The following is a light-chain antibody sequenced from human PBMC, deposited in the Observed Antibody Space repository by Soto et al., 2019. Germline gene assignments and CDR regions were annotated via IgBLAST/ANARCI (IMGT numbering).Light chain of an antibody. CDR3: QHRSNWPALT. CDR2: DAS. V-gene: IGKV3-11*01. Sequence: EIVLTQSPATLSLSPGERATLSCRASQSVSSYLAWYQQKPGQAPRLLIYDASNRATGIPARFSGSGSGTDFTLTISSLEREDFAVYYCQHRSNWPALTFGGGTKVEI. CDR1: QSVSSY. J-gene: IGKJ4*01.